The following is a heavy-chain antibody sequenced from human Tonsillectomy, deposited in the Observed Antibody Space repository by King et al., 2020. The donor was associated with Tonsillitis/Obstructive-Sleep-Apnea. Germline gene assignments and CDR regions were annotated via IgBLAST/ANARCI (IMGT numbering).Heavy chain of an antibody. Sequence: QLVQSGSESKKPGASVKVSCKASGYTFTSYAMNWVRQAPGQGLEWMGWINTNTGNPTYAQGFTGRFVFSLDTSVSTAYLQISSLKAEDTAVYYFARRYCSGGSCYLYYFDYWGQGTLVTVSS. CDR3: ARRYCSGGSCYLYYFDY. V-gene: IGHV7-4-1*02. J-gene: IGHJ4*02. D-gene: IGHD2-15*01. CDR2: INTNTGNP. CDR1: GYTFTSYA.